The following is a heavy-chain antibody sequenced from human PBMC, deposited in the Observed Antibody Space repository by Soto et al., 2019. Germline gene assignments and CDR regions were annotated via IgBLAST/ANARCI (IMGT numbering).Heavy chain of an antibody. J-gene: IGHJ4*02. D-gene: IGHD3-22*01. Sequence: GGSLRLSCAASGFTFSSYGMHWVRQAPGKGLEWVAVISYDGSNKYYADSVKGRFTISRDNSKNTLYLQMNSLRAEDTAVYYCAKDWWYYDSSGSPVIDDYWGQGTLVTVSS. CDR1: GFTFSSYG. CDR3: AKDWWYYDSSGSPVIDDY. V-gene: IGHV3-30*18. CDR2: ISYDGSNK.